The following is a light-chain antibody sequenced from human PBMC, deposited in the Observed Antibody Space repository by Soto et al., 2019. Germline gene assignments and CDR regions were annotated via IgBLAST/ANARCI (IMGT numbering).Light chain of an antibody. CDR1: QSLCRY. V-gene: IGKV3-11*01. J-gene: IGKJ5*01. CDR3: QQRSYPIT. CDR2: DAS. Sequence: DIVLTQSPDTLSLSPGESATLSCRARQSLCRYLALYQQKPRQSPRLLIYDASHRATGIPVRFSGSGSASDFTLTISSLEPEDFAVYYCQQRSYPITFGQGTRLEIK.